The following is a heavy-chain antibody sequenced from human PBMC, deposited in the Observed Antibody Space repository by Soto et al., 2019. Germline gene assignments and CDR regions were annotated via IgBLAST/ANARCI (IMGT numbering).Heavy chain of an antibody. CDR2: ISGSGGST. Sequence: PGGSLRLSCAASGFTFSSYAMSWVRQAPGKGLEWVSAISGSGGSTYYADSVKGRFTISRDNSKNTLYLQMNSLRAEDTAVYYCAKGGYCSGGSCYRSRNSRNYFDYWGQGTLVTVSS. J-gene: IGHJ4*02. CDR3: AKGGYCSGGSCYRSRNSRNYFDY. D-gene: IGHD2-15*01. V-gene: IGHV3-23*01. CDR1: GFTFSSYA.